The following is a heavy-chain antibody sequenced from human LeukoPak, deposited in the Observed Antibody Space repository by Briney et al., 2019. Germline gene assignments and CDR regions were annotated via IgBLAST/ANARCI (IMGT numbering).Heavy chain of an antibody. Sequence: SETLSLTCAVYGGSFSGYYWSWIRQPPGKGLEWIGEINHSGSTNYNPSLKSRVTISVDTSKNQFSLKLSSVTAADTAVYYCARPRYCSSTSCYYYYMDVWGKGTTVTVSS. CDR1: GGSFSGYY. J-gene: IGHJ6*03. D-gene: IGHD2-2*01. CDR2: INHSGST. V-gene: IGHV4-34*01. CDR3: ARPRYCSSTSCYYYYMDV.